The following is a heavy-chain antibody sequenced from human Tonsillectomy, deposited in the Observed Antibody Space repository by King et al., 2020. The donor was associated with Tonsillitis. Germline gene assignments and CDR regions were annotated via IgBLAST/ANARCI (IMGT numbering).Heavy chain of an antibody. V-gene: IGHV4-59*01. CDR2: IYYTGTT. Sequence: QLQESGPGLVKPSETLSLTCTVSGDSIGTYYWSWIRQPPGRGLEWIGYIYYTGTTKFNPSLNSRVTASVDPSKNQFSLKLSSVTAADTAVYYCARVYGWNHGAFDYWGQGTPVTVSS. CDR1: GDSIGTYY. J-gene: IGHJ4*02. CDR3: ARVYGWNHGAFDY. D-gene: IGHD1-14*01.